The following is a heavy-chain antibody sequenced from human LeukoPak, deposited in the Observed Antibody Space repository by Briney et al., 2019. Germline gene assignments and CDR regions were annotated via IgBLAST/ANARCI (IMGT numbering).Heavy chain of an antibody. Sequence: AGGSLRLSCAASGFTFSSYDMSWVRQAPGKGLEWVSVISGSGGSTYYADSVKGRFTISRDNSKNTLYLQMNSLRAEDTAVYYCATARFSHFDYWGQGTLVTVSS. D-gene: IGHD3-3*01. CDR3: ATARFSHFDY. J-gene: IGHJ4*02. CDR2: ISGSGGST. V-gene: IGHV3-23*01. CDR1: GFTFSSYD.